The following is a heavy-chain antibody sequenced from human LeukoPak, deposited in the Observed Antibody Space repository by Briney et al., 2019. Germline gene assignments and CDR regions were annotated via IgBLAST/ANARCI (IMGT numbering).Heavy chain of an antibody. Sequence: PGGSLRLSCAASGFTFSSFAMDWVRQVPGKGLEWVSYISGDASTIYYADSVKGRFTISRDNAENSLYLQMNSLRAEDTAIYYCARRRGDVWGQGTTVTVSS. V-gene: IGHV3-48*03. CDR2: ISGDASTI. J-gene: IGHJ6*02. CDR1: GFTFSSFA. CDR3: ARRRGDV.